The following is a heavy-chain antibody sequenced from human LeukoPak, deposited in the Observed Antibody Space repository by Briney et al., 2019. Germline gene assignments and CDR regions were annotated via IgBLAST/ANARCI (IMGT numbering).Heavy chain of an antibody. CDR2: INPNSGGT. CDR3: ARVPVAGTLDY. V-gene: IGHV1-2*02. CDR1: GYTFTGYY. Sequence: ASVKVSCKASGYTFTGYYMHWVRQAPGQGLEWMGWINPNSGGTKYAQKFQGRVTMTRDTSISTAYMELTRLRSDDTAVYYCARVPVAGTLDYWGQGTLVTVSS. D-gene: IGHD6-19*01. J-gene: IGHJ4*02.